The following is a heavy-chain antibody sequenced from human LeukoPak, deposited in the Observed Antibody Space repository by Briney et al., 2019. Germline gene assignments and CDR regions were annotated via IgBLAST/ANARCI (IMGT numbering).Heavy chain of an antibody. CDR3: VKHHDY. CDR1: GFTFSSYG. CDR2: ISYDGSNK. V-gene: IGHV3-30*18. Sequence: PGRSLRLSCAASGFTFSSYGMHWVRQAPGKGLEWVAVISYDGSNKYYADSVKGRFTISRDNSKNTLYLQMNSLRAEDTAVYYCVKHHDYWGQGTLVTVSS. J-gene: IGHJ4*02.